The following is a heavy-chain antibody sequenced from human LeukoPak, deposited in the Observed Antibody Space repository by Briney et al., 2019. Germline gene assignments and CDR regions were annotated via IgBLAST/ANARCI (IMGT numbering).Heavy chain of an antibody. CDR2: IDPTDSYT. J-gene: IGHJ5*02. V-gene: IGHV5-10-1*01. Sequence: GESLKISCKGSGYTFTSRRITWVRQMPGKGLEWMGRIDPTDSYTNYSPSFQGHVTISVDKSISTAYLQWGSLKASDTAMYYCARDLSRNCYDPWGQGTLVTVSS. CDR3: ARDLSRNCYDP. CDR1: GYTFTSRR. D-gene: IGHD3-3*01.